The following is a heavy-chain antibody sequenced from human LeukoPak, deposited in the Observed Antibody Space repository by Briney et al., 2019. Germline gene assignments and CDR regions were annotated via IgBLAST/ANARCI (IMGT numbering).Heavy chain of an antibody. Sequence: GGSLRLSCEASGFTFDDYGMHWVRQAPGKGLEWVSTIRWNSASVGYADSVKGRFTISRDNAKKTLYLQMNSLRPQDTALYYCAKDYGYSSSWYDYWGQGTLVTVSS. D-gene: IGHD6-13*01. V-gene: IGHV3-9*01. CDR3: AKDYGYSSSWYDY. J-gene: IGHJ4*02. CDR2: IRWNSASV. CDR1: GFTFDDYG.